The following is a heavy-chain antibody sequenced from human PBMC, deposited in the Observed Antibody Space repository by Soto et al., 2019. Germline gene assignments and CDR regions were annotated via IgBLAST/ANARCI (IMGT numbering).Heavy chain of an antibody. CDR2: ISGSGDST. D-gene: IGHD6-13*01. J-gene: IGHJ4*02. CDR3: AKRSSSWVFDY. Sequence: EVQLLESGGGLVQPGGSLRLSCAASGFTFSSYAMNWVRQAPGKGLEWVSVISGSGDSTYYADSVKGRFTISRDKSTNTLYLQMNSLRAEDTAVYYCAKRSSSWVFDYWGQGTLVTVSS. CDR1: GFTFSSYA. V-gene: IGHV3-23*01.